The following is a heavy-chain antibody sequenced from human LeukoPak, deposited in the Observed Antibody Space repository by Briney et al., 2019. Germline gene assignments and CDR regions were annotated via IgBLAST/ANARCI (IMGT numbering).Heavy chain of an antibody. D-gene: IGHD3-9*01. Sequence: SVKVSCKASGGTFNSYAINWVRQAPGQGLEWMGGIIPIFGTANSAQKFQGRVTITTDESTSTTYMELSSLRSEDTAVYYCAREVDILTGYRKHAFDMWGQGTMVTVSS. CDR2: IIPIFGTA. CDR3: AREVDILTGYRKHAFDM. J-gene: IGHJ3*02. CDR1: GGTFNSYA. V-gene: IGHV1-69*05.